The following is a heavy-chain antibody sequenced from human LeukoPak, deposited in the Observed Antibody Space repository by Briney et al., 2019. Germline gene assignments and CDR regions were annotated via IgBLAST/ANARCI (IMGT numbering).Heavy chain of an antibody. CDR2: INPNSVGT. J-gene: IGHJ5*02. D-gene: IGHD6-13*01. CDR1: LYTFTGYF. CDR3: ARDRFIAAAGTNWIDP. Sequence: ASEKVSSEGFLYTFTGYFMHWVRHAPGQGLLWMGWINPNSVGTNYAQKIQGRVTMITHTFTSTASTWRSGLRYDDTAVYYCARDRFIAAAGTNWIDPWGQGTLVTVA. V-gene: IGHV1-2*02.